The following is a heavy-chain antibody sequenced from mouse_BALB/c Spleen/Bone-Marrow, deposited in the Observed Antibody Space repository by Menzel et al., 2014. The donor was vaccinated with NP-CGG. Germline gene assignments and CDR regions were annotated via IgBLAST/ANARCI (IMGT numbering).Heavy chain of an antibody. CDR2: ILPGSGST. J-gene: IGHJ3*01. CDR3: ARSGFAY. V-gene: IGHV1-9*01. CDR1: GYTFSSYW. Sequence: VQLQQSGAELMKPGASVRISCKATGYTFSSYWIEWVKQRPGHGPEWIGEILPGSGSTNYNEKFKGKATFTADTSSNTAYMQLSSLTSEDSAVYYCARSGFAYWGQGTLVTVSA.